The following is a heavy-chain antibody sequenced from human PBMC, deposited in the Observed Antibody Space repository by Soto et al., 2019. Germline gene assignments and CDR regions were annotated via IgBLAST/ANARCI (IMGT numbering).Heavy chain of an antibody. CDR3: SRYREQLALYGTDV. J-gene: IGHJ6*02. Sequence: QVQLVQSGAEVKKPGASVKVSCKASGYTFTSYVISWVRQAPGQGLEWMGWISAYNGNTNYAQKLQGRVTMTTDTCSSSAYMELRSLRSDDTVVYYCSRYREQLALYGTDVWGQGTTVTVSS. V-gene: IGHV1-18*01. CDR2: ISAYNGNT. D-gene: IGHD6-13*01. CDR1: GYTFTSYV.